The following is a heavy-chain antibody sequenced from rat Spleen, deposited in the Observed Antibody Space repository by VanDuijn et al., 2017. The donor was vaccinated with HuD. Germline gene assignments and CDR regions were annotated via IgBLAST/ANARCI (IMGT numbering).Heavy chain of an antibody. D-gene: IGHD1-11*01. J-gene: IGHJ2*01. CDR2: LSYDGHTT. CDR3: ARRHYGYTDYFDY. Sequence: EVQLVESGGGLVRPGRSLKLSCAASGFTFSHYGMAWVRQAPTKGLEWVATLSYDGHTTYYRDSVKGRFTISRDIAKSTLYLQMDSLGSEDTATYYCARRHYGYTDYFDYWGQGVMVTVSS. V-gene: IGHV5-29*01. CDR1: GFTFSHYG.